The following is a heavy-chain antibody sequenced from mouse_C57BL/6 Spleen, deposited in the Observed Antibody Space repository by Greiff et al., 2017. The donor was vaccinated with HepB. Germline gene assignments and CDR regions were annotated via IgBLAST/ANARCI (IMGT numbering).Heavy chain of an antibody. D-gene: IGHD2-3*01. CDR3: ARENDGYFAY. J-gene: IGHJ3*01. Sequence: QVQLQQSGAELARPGASVKLSCKASGYTFTSYGISWVKQRTGQGLEWIGEIYPRSGNTYYNEKFKGKATVTEDKSSSTAYMELRNLTSEDSAGYLCARENDGYFAYWGQGTLVTVSS. CDR1: GYTFTSYG. V-gene: IGHV1-81*01. CDR2: IYPRSGNT.